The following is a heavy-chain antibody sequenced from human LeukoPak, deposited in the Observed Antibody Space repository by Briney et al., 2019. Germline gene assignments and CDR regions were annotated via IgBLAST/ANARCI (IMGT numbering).Heavy chain of an antibody. Sequence: PSETLSLTCTVSGGSISSGSYYWGWIRQTPGKGLEWIGSIYYSGSIFYSPSLKSRVTISVDTSKNQFSLKLSSVTAADTAVYYCASLRERSYYARGFDYWGQGTLVTVSS. CDR2: IYYSGSI. D-gene: IGHD1-26*01. V-gene: IGHV4-39*01. CDR3: ASLRERSYYARGFDY. J-gene: IGHJ4*02. CDR1: GGSISSGSYY.